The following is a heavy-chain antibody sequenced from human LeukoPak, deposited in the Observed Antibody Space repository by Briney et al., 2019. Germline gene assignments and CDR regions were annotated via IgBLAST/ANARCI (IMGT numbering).Heavy chain of an antibody. CDR1: GYTFTSHC. V-gene: IGHV1-46*01. Sequence: ASVKVSCKASGYTFTSHCIHSVRQAPGQGLEWMGLIHPSDGVTTYAQNFQGRVTVTRDTSTSTVYMELSSLRSENTAVYYCARDSIGSSCWTGLGYWGQGTLVTVSS. CDR2: IHPSDGVT. CDR3: ARDSIGSSCWTGLGY. J-gene: IGHJ4*02. D-gene: IGHD6-19*01.